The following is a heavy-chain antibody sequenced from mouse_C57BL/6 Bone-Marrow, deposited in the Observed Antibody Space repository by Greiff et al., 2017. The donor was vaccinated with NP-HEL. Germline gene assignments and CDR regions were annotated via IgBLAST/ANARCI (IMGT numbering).Heavy chain of an antibody. CDR3: ARDGLSYFDY. V-gene: IGHV1-69*01. CDR2: IDPSDSYT. CDR1: GYTFTSYW. Sequence: VQLQQPGAELVMPGASVKLSCKASGYTFTSYWMHWVKQRPGQGLEWIGEIDPSDSYTNYNQKFKGKSTLTVDKSSSTAYMQLSSLTSEDSAVDYCARDGLSYFDYWGQGTTLTVSS. J-gene: IGHJ2*01.